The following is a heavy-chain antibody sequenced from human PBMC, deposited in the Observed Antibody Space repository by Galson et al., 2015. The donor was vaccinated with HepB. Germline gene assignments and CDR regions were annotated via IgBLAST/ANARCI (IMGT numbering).Heavy chain of an antibody. Sequence: SLRLSCAASGFTFSSYAMSWVRQAPGKGLEWVSTISGSGGSTHYADSVKGRITISRDNSKSTLYLQMNSLRAEDTAVYYCAKCRRSYQLLNFDYWGQGTLVTVSS. CDR1: GFTFSSYA. D-gene: IGHD2-2*01. CDR2: ISGSGGST. CDR3: AKCRRSYQLLNFDY. J-gene: IGHJ4*02. V-gene: IGHV3-23*01.